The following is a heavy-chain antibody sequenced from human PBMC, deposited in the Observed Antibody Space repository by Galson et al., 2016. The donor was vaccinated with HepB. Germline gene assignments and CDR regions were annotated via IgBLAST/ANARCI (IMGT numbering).Heavy chain of an antibody. D-gene: IGHD5-24*01. Sequence: TLSLTCTVSGDPITRGDYYWNWIRQYPEKGLEWIGYIYHTGSTHYNPSLKSRITISVDTSKNQFSLKLTSVTAADTAVYFCARRDLMRPHVFDFWGQGTMVTVSS. J-gene: IGHJ3*01. CDR1: GDPITRGDYY. V-gene: IGHV4-31*03. CDR3: ARRDLMRPHVFDF. CDR2: IYHTGST.